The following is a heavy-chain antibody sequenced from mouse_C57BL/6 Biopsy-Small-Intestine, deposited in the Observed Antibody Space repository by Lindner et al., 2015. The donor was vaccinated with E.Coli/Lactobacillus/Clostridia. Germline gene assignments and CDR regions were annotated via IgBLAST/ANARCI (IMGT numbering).Heavy chain of an antibody. J-gene: IGHJ1*01. CDR1: GYTFSTYA. Sequence: VKVSCKASGYTFSTYAMNWVRQAPGQGLEWVGWTNTNTGNPTYAQGFTGRFVFSLDTSVSTAYLQISSLKAEDTAVYYCARDLLGYDYGMDVWGQGTTVTVSS. V-gene: IGHV9-3*02. CDR2: TNTNTGNP. CDR3: ARDLLGYDYGMDV. D-gene: IGHD1-1*01.